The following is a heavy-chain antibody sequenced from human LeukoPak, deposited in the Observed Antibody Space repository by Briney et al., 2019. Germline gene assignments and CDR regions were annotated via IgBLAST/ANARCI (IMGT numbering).Heavy chain of an antibody. Sequence: PGGSLRLSCAASGFTFSSYAMHWVRQAPGKGLEWVAVISYDGSNKYYADSVKGRFTISRDNSKNTLYLQMNSLRSDDTAVYYCARVYAYCSGGSCFDYWGQGTLVTVSS. CDR3: ARVYAYCSGGSCFDY. CDR1: GFTFSSYA. J-gene: IGHJ4*02. V-gene: IGHV3-30-3*01. CDR2: ISYDGSNK. D-gene: IGHD2-15*01.